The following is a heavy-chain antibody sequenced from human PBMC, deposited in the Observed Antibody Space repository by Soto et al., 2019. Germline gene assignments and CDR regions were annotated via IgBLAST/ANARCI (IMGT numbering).Heavy chain of an antibody. CDR2: INHSGST. J-gene: IGHJ4*02. D-gene: IGHD5-18*01. V-gene: IGHV4-34*01. CDR1: GGSFSGYY. CDR3: ARGTARGYSYGLGY. Sequence: PSETLSLTCAVYGGSFSGYYWSWIRQPPGKGLEWIGEINHSGSTNYNPSLKSRVTISVDTSKNQFSLKLSSVTAADTALYYCARGTARGYSYGLGYWGQGTLVTVSS.